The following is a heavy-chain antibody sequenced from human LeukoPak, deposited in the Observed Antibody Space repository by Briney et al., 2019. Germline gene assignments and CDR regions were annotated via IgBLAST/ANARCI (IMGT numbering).Heavy chain of an antibody. CDR1: GFAFSNNY. Sequence: PGGSLRLSCAASGFAFSNNYMSWVRXAPWKXLDWVSVIYSGGSIYYADSVKGRFTISRDNSKNTLYLQMNSLTAEDTAVYYCARGGGSYYVTDHWGQGILVTVSS. J-gene: IGHJ4*02. D-gene: IGHD1-26*01. CDR2: IYSGGSI. V-gene: IGHV3-53*01. CDR3: ARGGGSYYVTDH.